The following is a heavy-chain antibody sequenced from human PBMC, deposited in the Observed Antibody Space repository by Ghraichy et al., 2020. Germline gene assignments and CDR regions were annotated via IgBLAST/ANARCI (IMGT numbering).Heavy chain of an antibody. CDR3: ARDIDDSNDAFVG. V-gene: IGHV4-34*01. Sequence: SETLSLTCAVYGGSFSGYYWSWIRQPPGKGLEWIGEINHSGSTNYNPSLKSRVTISVDTSKNQFSLKLSSVTAADTAVYYCARDIDDSNDAFVGGGQGTMVTV. CDR2: INHSGST. CDR1: GGSFSGYY. D-gene: IGHD3-22*01. J-gene: IGHJ3*01.